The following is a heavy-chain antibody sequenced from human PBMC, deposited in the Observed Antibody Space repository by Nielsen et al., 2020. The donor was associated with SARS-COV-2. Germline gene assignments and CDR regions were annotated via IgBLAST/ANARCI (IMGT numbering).Heavy chain of an antibody. CDR3: AKSNVVRGIIGYYFEY. J-gene: IGHJ4*02. Sequence: GESLKISCAASGFTFSSFGMYWVRQAPGKGLEWVAVISFDGSNTYYADSVKGRFTISRDNFKNTLYLQMNSLRTEDTAVHYCAKSNVVRGIIGYYFEYWGRGTAVNVSS. V-gene: IGHV3-30*18. D-gene: IGHD3-10*01. CDR1: GFTFSSFG. CDR2: ISFDGSNT.